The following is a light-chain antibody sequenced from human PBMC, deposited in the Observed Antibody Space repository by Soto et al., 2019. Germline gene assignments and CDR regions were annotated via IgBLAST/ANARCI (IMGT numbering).Light chain of an antibody. CDR3: QQRSS. Sequence: EIVLTQSPATLSLSPGERATLSCRASQSVSSYLAWYQQKPGQAPRLLIYDATNRATGIPARFSGSGSGTDLTLAISSLEPEAFAVYYCQQRSSFGPGTKVDI. J-gene: IGKJ3*01. CDR1: QSVSSY. V-gene: IGKV3-11*01. CDR2: DAT.